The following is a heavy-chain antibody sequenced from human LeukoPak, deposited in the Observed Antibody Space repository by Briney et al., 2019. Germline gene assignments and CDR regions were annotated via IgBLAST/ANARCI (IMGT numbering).Heavy chain of an antibody. D-gene: IGHD1-26*01. J-gene: IGHJ6*02. CDR2: IYSGGST. V-gene: IGHV3-66*01. CDR1: GFTVSSNY. Sequence: GGSLRLSCAASGFTVSSNYMSWVRQAPGKGLEWVSVIYSGGSTYYADSVKGRFTISRDNSKNTLYLQMNSLRAEDTAVYYCARDLVGATPYYYYGMDVWGQGTTVTVSS. CDR3: ARDLVGATPYYYYGMDV.